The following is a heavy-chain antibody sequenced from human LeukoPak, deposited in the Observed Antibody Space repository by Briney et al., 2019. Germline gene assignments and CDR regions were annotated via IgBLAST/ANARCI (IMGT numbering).Heavy chain of an antibody. Sequence: GGSLRLSCAASGFTVSSNYMSWVRQAQGKGLEWISVLYSGGSTYYADSVEGRFTISRDTSKNTLYLQMNSLRAEDTAVYYCAREWGYYHWGQGTLVTVSS. V-gene: IGHV3-53*01. J-gene: IGHJ4*02. CDR3: AREWGYYH. D-gene: IGHD2/OR15-2a*01. CDR1: GFTVSSNY. CDR2: LYSGGST.